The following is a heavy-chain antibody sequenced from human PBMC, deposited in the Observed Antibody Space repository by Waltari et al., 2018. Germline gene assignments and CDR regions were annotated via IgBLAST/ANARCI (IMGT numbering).Heavy chain of an antibody. V-gene: IGHV4-4*07. J-gene: IGHJ6*03. CDR3: ARVKRGVVSAGTRVYYYYYMDV. Sequence: QVQLQESGTGMVKPLETVSLTCTVSGGSITSYYWSWIRQRAGKGLEWLGRFFSSGNTNYNPSLKSRVTMSVDTSKNQFSLKLSSVTAADTAVYFCARVKRGVVSAGTRVYYYYYMDVWGKGTTVTISS. CDR2: FFSSGNT. CDR1: GGSITSYY. D-gene: IGHD2-2*01.